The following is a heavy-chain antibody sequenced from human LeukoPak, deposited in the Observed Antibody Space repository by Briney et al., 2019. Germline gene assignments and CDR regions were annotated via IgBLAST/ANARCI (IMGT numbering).Heavy chain of an antibody. J-gene: IGHJ4*02. Sequence: GGSLRLSCSASGFTFTSNWMSWVRQSPGKGLEWVANINQDGTEKYYVDSVKGRFTISRDIAKNSLYLQMNSLRAEDTAVYYCARYYPGFDYWGQGTLVTVSS. CDR3: ARYYPGFDY. V-gene: IGHV3-7*05. CDR2: INQDGTEK. CDR1: GFTFTSNW. D-gene: IGHD1-26*01.